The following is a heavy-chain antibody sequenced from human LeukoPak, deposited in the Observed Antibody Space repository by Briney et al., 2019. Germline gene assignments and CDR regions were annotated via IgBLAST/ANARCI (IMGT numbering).Heavy chain of an antibody. CDR1: GGSISSGGYS. V-gene: IGHV4-30-2*01. CDR2: IYHSGST. J-gene: IGHJ4*02. D-gene: IGHD1-20*01. Sequence: PSETLSLTCAVSGGSISSGGYSWSWLRQPPGKGLEWIGYIYHSGSTYYNPSLKSRVTISVDTSKNQFSLKLSSVTAADTAVYXXXXGLITGRDFDYWGQGTLVTVSS. CDR3: XXGLITGRDFDY.